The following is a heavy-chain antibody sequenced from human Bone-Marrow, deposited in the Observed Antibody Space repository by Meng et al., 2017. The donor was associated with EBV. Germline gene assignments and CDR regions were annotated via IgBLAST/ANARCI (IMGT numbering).Heavy chain of an antibody. CDR2: INHRGRT. J-gene: IGHJ4*02. CDR3: ARRGDGYNLGY. Sequence: QVQLQQWCAGLLKPSXTLSLTCAVYGGSFNTYYLIWIRQPPGQGLEWIGEINHRGRTKYNPSLKSRVTISVDASKNQFSLKLSSVTAADTAVYYCARRGDGYNLGYWGQGTLVTVSS. CDR1: GGSFNTYY. V-gene: IGHV4-34*01. D-gene: IGHD5-24*01.